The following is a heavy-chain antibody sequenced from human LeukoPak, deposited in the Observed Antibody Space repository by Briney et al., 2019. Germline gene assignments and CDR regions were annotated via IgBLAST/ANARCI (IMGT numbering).Heavy chain of an antibody. J-gene: IGHJ4*02. CDR3: TTTNPQYYYDSSGYYLDY. CDR2: IKSKTDGGTT. V-gene: IGHV3-15*01. CDR1: GFTFSRYW. D-gene: IGHD3-22*01. Sequence: GGSLRLSCAASGFTFSRYWMSWVRQAPGKGLEWVGRIKSKTDGGTTDYAAPVKGRFTISRDDSKNTLYLQMNSLKTEDTAVYYCTTTNPQYYYDSSGYYLDYWGQGTLVTVSS.